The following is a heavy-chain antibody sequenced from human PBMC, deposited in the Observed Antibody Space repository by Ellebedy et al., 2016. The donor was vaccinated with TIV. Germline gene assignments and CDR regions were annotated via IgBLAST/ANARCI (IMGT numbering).Heavy chain of an antibody. CDR3: ARQDGSYFPLFRN. CDR1: GGSFSGYY. CDR2: INHSGST. V-gene: IGHV4-34*01. Sequence: MPSEILSLTCAVYGGSFSGYYWSWIRQPPGKGLEWIGEINHSGSTNYNPSLKSRVTISVDTSKNQFSLKLSSVTAADTAVYYCARQDGSYFPLFRNWGQGTLVTVSS. D-gene: IGHD1-26*01. J-gene: IGHJ4*02.